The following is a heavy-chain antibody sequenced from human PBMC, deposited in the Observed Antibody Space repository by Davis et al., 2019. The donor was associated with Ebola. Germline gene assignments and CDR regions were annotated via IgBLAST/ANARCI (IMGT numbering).Heavy chain of an antibody. D-gene: IGHD3-22*01. CDR3: ARDGPTMYYYDSSGYDFDY. CDR2: ISAYNGNT. CDR1: GYTFTSYG. V-gene: IGHV1-18*01. J-gene: IGHJ4*02. Sequence: AASVKVSCKASGYTFTSYGISWVRQAPGQGLEWMGWISAYNGNTNYAQKLQGRVTMTTDTSTSTAYMALRSLRSDDTAVYYCARDGPTMYYYDSSGYDFDYWGQGTLVTVSS.